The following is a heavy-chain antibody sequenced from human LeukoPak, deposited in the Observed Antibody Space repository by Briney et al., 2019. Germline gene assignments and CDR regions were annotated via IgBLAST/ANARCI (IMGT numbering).Heavy chain of an antibody. J-gene: IGHJ3*02. CDR1: GYTFTDYY. Sequence: GASVKVSCKASGYTFTDYYMHWVRQAPGQGLEWMGWINPNTGGTNYAQMFQGRVTMTRDTSISTAYMELTGLRSDDTAVYFCARKGGPRVNAFDIWGQGTMVTVSS. CDR2: INPNTGGT. CDR3: ARKGGPRVNAFDI. D-gene: IGHD1-14*01. V-gene: IGHV1-2*02.